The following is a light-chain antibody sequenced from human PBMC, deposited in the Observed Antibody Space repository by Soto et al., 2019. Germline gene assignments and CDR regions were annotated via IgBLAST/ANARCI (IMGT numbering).Light chain of an antibody. J-gene: IGLJ3*02. CDR3: SSDVNNKV. Sequence: QSVLTQPPSASGSPGQSVTISCTGTSSDVGRYNYVSWYQQHPGKAPRLIIYEVSTRPSGVPDRFSGSKSGNTASLTVSGLQAEDEADYYCSSDVNNKVFGGGTKLTVL. CDR1: SSDVGRYNY. V-gene: IGLV2-8*01. CDR2: EVS.